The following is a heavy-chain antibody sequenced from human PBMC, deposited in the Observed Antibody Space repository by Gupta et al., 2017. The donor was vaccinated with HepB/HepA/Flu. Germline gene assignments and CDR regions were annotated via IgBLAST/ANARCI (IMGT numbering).Heavy chain of an antibody. D-gene: IGHD1-26*01. Sequence: EVQLVQSGAEVKKAGESLKISCKGSGFRFTSYWVAWERQVPGKGLEWMGKIYPGDSDARYSPSFQGHVTFSVDKSIDTAYLQWRSLTAADTGIYYCARSVSGTFDLWGQGALVTVSS. CDR1: GFRFTSYW. CDR2: IYPGDSDA. J-gene: IGHJ4*02. V-gene: IGHV5-51*01. CDR3: ARSVSGTFDL.